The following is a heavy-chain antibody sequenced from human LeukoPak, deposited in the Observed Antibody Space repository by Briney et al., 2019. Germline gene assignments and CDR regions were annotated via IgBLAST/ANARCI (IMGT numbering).Heavy chain of an antibody. V-gene: IGHV3-30-3*01. D-gene: IGHD3/OR15-3a*01. CDR2: ISYDGSNK. J-gene: IGHJ4*02. Sequence: GGSLRLSCAASGFTFSSYAMHWVRQAPGKGLEWVAVISYDGSNKYYADSVKGRFTISRDNSKNTLYLQMNSLRAEDTAVYYCAERTRRWGQGTLVTVSS. CDR3: AERTRR. CDR1: GFTFSSYA.